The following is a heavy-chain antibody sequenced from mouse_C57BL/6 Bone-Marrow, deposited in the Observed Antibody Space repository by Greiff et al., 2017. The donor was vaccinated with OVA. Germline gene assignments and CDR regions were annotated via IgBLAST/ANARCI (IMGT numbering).Heavy chain of an antibody. D-gene: IGHD2-3*01. V-gene: IGHV1-54*01. CDR3: ARVGDGYNAWFAY. J-gene: IGHJ3*01. CDR2: INTGSGGT. CDR1: GYAFTNYL. Sequence: VQLQQSGAELVRPGTSVKVSCKASGYAFTNYLIEWVKQRPGQGLEWIGVINTGSGGTNYNEKFKGQATLTADKSSSTAYMQLSSLTSEDSAVYFCARVGDGYNAWFAYWGQGTLVTVAA.